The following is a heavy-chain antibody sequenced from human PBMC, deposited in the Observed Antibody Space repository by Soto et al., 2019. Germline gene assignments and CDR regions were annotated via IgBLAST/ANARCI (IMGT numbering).Heavy chain of an antibody. D-gene: IGHD6-13*01. Sequence: QMQLVQSGPEVKKPGTSVKVSCKASGFTFTSSAVQWVRQARGQRLEWIGWIVVGSGNTNYAQKFQERVTITRDMSTSTAYMELSSLRSEDTAVYYCAAEGRIGYTQQLVPGGYWGQGTLVTVSS. CDR2: IVVGSGNT. CDR1: GFTFTSSA. J-gene: IGHJ4*02. CDR3: AAEGRIGYTQQLVPGGY. V-gene: IGHV1-58*01.